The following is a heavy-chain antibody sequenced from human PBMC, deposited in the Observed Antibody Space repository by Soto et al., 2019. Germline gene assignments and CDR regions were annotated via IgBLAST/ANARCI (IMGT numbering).Heavy chain of an antibody. D-gene: IGHD4-17*01. CDR2: IIPILGIA. V-gene: IGHV1-69*08. Sequence: QVQLVQSGAEVKKPGSSVKVSCKASGGTFSSYTISWVRQAPGQGLEWMGRIIPILGIANYAQKFQGRGTITADKSTSTAYMELSSLRSEDTAVYYCARDYGDYEGWFDPWGQGTLVTVSS. CDR1: GGTFSSYT. J-gene: IGHJ5*02. CDR3: ARDYGDYEGWFDP.